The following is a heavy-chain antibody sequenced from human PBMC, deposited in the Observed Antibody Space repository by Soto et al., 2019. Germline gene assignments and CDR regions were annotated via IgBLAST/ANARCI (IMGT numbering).Heavy chain of an antibody. V-gene: IGHV3-11*01. J-gene: IGHJ6*03. D-gene: IGHD4-17*01. CDR3: AIEALNTVISPGYYFYYYLDV. CDR2: ISGTGSTI. Sequence: QVQLVESGGGLVKPGGSLRLSCAASGFTFSDYYVRWIRQAPGKGLECVSSISGTGSTIYYVDSAKGRFTVSRDNANNSLYMEMNSLRAEDTAVYYCAIEALNTVISPGYYFYYYLDVWGRGTTVTVSS. CDR1: GFTFSDYY.